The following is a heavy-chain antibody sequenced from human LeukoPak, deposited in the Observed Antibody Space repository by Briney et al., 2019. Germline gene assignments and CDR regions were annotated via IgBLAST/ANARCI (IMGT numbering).Heavy chain of an antibody. V-gene: IGHV3-21*01. J-gene: IGHJ5*02. CDR1: GFTFSSYS. D-gene: IGHD3-9*01. CDR3: ARDRHYDILTGVKFDP. CDR2: ISSSSSYI. Sequence: GGSLRLSCAASGFTFSSYSVNWVRQAPGKGLEWVSSISSSSSYIYYADSVKGRFTISRDNAKNSLYLQMNSLRAEDTAVYYCARDRHYDILTGVKFDPWGQGTLVTVSS.